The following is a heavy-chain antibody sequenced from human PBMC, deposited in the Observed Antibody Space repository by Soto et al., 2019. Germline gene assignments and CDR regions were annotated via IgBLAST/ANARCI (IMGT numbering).Heavy chain of an antibody. V-gene: IGHV3-9*01. CDR3: AKDGSSGYSSGWYSYYYMDV. CDR2: ISWNSGSI. J-gene: IGHJ6*03. Sequence: GGSLRLSCAASGFTFDDYAMHWVRQAPGKGLEWVSGISWNSGSIGYADSVKGRFTISRDNAKNSLYLQMNSLRAEDTALYYCAKDGSSGYSSGWYSYYYMDVWGKGTTVTV. D-gene: IGHD6-19*01. CDR1: GFTFDDYA.